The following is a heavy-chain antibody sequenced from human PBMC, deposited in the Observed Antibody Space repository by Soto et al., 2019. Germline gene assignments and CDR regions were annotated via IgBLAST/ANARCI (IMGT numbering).Heavy chain of an antibody. Sequence: GVSQRDWCQVAAGIFTNYWGGRVRQMPGKGLEWMGIIYPTDSDTRYSPSFQGQVTISADKSITTAYLQGSSLRASDTAVYYCARSSYSHHGMDVPGQGTTLTGPS. D-gene: IGHD2-21*01. CDR3: ARSSYSHHGMDV. CDR1: AGIFTNYW. CDR2: IYPTDSDT. V-gene: IGHV5-51*03. J-gene: IGHJ6*02.